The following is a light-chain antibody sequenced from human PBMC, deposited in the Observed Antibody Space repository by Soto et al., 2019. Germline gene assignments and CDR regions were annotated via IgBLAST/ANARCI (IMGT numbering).Light chain of an antibody. CDR2: GAS. CDR3: QQYNNWRPIT. Sequence: EIVMTQSPATLSVSPGERATLSCRASQSVSSNLAWYQQKPGQAPRLLIYGASTRATGIPARFSGSGSGTEFTLTISSLQSEDFAVYYCQQYNNWRPITFGQGIRLEIK. CDR1: QSVSSN. J-gene: IGKJ5*01. V-gene: IGKV3-15*01.